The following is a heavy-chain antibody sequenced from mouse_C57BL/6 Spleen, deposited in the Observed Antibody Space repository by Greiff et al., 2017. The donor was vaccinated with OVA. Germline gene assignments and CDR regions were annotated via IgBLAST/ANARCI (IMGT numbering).Heavy chain of an antibody. J-gene: IGHJ3*01. CDR2: ISYAGSN. Sequence: EVQLQESGPGLVKPSQSLSLTCSVTGYSITSGYYWNWIRQFPGNKLEWMGYISYAGSNNYNPSLKNRISITRDTSKNQFFLKLNSVTTEDTATYYCARGTGTWAYWGQGTLVTVSA. D-gene: IGHD4-1*01. CDR3: ARGTGTWAY. CDR1: GYSITSGYY. V-gene: IGHV3-6*01.